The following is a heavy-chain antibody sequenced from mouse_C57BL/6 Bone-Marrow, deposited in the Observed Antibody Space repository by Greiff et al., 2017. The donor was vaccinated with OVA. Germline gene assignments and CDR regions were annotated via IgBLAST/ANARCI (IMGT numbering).Heavy chain of an antibody. CDR2: IDPENGDT. CDR3: TNYYYGSSYAFDY. CDR1: GFNIKDDY. Sequence: VQLQQSGAELVRPGASVKLSCTASGFNIKDDYMHWVKQRPEQGLEWIGWIDPENGDTEYASKFQGKATITADTSSNTAYLQLSSLTSEDTAVYYCTNYYYGSSYAFDYWGQGTTLTVSS. D-gene: IGHD1-1*01. J-gene: IGHJ2*01. V-gene: IGHV14-4*01.